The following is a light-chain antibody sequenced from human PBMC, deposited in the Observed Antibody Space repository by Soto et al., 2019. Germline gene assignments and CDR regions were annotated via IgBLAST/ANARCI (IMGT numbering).Light chain of an antibody. V-gene: IGKV3-20*01. CDR2: GAS. Sequence: EIVLTQSPCTLSLSPGERATLSCRASQSVSSTYLAWYQQKPGQAPRLLIYGASSRATGIPDRFSGSGSGTGFTLTISRLEPEDFAVYYCQQYGSSSWTFGQGTKVDIK. CDR1: QSVSSTY. CDR3: QQYGSSSWT. J-gene: IGKJ1*01.